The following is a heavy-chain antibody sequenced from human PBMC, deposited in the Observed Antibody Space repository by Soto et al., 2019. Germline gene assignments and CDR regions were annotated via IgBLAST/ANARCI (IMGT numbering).Heavy chain of an antibody. CDR2: ISYDGSNK. CDR3: ARETAETPNYFDY. V-gene: IGHV3-30-3*01. CDR1: GFTFSSYA. Sequence: GGSLGLSCAASGFTFSSYAMHWVRQAPGKGLEWVAVISYDGSNKYYADSVKGRFTISRDNSKNTLYLQMNSLRAEDTAVYYCARETAETPNYFDYWGQGTLVTVSS. J-gene: IGHJ4*02.